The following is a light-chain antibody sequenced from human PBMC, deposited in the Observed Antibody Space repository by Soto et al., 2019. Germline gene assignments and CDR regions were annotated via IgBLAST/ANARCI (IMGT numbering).Light chain of an antibody. Sequence: EILMTQSPATLSVSPGERATLSCRASQSVSSNLAWYQLKPGQPPRLLIYGASTRAAGIPARFSGSGSGTEFTLTISSLQSEDFAIYFCQQYHNWWAFGQGTKVEIK. CDR1: QSVSSN. V-gene: IGKV3-15*01. J-gene: IGKJ1*01. CDR2: GAS. CDR3: QQYHNWWA.